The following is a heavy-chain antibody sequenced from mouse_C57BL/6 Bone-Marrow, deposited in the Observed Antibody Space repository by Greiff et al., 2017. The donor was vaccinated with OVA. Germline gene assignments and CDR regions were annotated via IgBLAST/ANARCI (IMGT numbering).Heavy chain of an antibody. CDR3: ARGGASTFAY. CDR1: GYSFTGYY. D-gene: IGHD1-1*02. CDR2: INPSTGGT. V-gene: IGHV1-42*01. Sequence: EVQLQQSGPELVKPGASVKISCKASGYSFTGYYMNWVKQSPEKSLEWIGVINPSTGGTTYNQKFKAKATLTVDKSSSTAYMQLNSLTSEDSAVYYCARGGASTFAYCGQGTLVTVSA. J-gene: IGHJ3*01.